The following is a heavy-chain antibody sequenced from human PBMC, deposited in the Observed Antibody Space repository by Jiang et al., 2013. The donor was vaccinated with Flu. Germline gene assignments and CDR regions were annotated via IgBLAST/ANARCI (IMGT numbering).Heavy chain of an antibody. J-gene: IGHJ4*02. CDR1: GGSFSGYF. D-gene: IGHD1/OR15-1a*01. V-gene: IGHV4-34*01. CDR2: INRSRTT. CDR3: ARGEQGPRMGY. Sequence: GLVKPSETLSLTCGVYGGSFSGYFWTWIRQSPGKGLEWIGEINRSRTTNYNPALKSRVTISIDTSNKQLSLKLTSVTAADTAVYYCARGEQGPRMGYWGQGTLVTVSS.